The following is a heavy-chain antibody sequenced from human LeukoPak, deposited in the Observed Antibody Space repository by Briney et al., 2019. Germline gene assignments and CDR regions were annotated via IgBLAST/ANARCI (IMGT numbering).Heavy chain of an antibody. D-gene: IGHD3-3*01. Sequence: PSETLSLTCAVSGYSISSGYYWGWIRHPPGKGLEWIGSIYHSGSTYYNPSLKSRVTISVDTSENQFSLKLSSVTAADTAVYYCARHRLRFLESAMDVWGKGTTVTVSS. CDR3: ARHRLRFLESAMDV. CDR2: IYHSGST. J-gene: IGHJ6*03. V-gene: IGHV4-38-2*01. CDR1: GYSISSGYY.